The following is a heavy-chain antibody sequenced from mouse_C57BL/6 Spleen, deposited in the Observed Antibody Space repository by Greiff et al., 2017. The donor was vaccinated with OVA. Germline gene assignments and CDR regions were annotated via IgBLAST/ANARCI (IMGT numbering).Heavy chain of an antibody. V-gene: IGHV3-8*01. Sequence: VQLQQSGPGLAKPSQTLSLTCSVTGYSITSDYWNWIRKFPGNKLEYMGYISYSGSTYYNPSLKSRISITRDTSKNQYYLQFNSVTTEDTATYYCARWKYYYGSSYDAMDYWGQGTSVTVSS. D-gene: IGHD1-1*01. CDR1: GYSITSDY. CDR3: ARWKYYYGSSYDAMDY. J-gene: IGHJ4*01. CDR2: ISYSGST.